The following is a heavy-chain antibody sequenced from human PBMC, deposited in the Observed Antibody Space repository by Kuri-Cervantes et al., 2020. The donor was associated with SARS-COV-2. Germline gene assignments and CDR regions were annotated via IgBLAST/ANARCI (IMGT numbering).Heavy chain of an antibody. J-gene: IGHJ4*02. Sequence: SETLSLTCTVSGGSISSYYWSWIRQPPGKGLEWIGYTYYSGSTNYNPSLKSRVTISVDTSKNQFSLKLSSVTAADTAVYYCARASPSLGELDYWGQGTLVTVSS. D-gene: IGHD3-16*01. CDR2: TYYSGST. CDR3: ARASPSLGELDY. V-gene: IGHV4-59*01. CDR1: GGSISSYY.